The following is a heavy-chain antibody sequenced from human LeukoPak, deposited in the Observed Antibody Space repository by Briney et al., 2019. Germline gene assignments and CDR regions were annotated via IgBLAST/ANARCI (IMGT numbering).Heavy chain of an antibody. CDR2: MNPNSGNT. Sequence: ASVKASCKASGYTFTSYDINWVRQATGQGLEWMGWMNPNSGNTGYAQKFQGRVTMTRNTSISTAYMELSSLRSEDTAVYYCARARRRGTMIVVVRLDYWGQGTLVTVSS. J-gene: IGHJ4*02. V-gene: IGHV1-8*01. CDR3: ARARRRGTMIVVVRLDY. D-gene: IGHD3-22*01. CDR1: GYTFTSYD.